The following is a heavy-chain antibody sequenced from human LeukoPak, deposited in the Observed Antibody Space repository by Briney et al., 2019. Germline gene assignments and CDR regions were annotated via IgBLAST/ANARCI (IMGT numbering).Heavy chain of an antibody. CDR2: INHSGST. CDR3: ASCRDGYTLLYFDY. D-gene: IGHD5-24*01. V-gene: IGHV4-34*01. Sequence: PSETLSLTCAVYGGSFSGYYWSWIRQPPGKGLEWIGEINHSGSTNYNPSLKSRVTISVDTSKNQFSLKLSSVTAADTAVYYCASCRDGYTLLYFDYWGQGTLVTVSS. J-gene: IGHJ4*02. CDR1: GGSFSGYY.